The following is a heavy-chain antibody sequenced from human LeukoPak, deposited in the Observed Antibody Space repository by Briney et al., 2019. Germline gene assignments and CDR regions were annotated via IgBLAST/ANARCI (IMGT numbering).Heavy chain of an antibody. D-gene: IGHD6-19*01. V-gene: IGHV3-13*04. CDR2: IGSAGET. CDR1: GFTFSSYD. Sequence: GGSLRLSCAASGFTFSSYDMHWVRQAIGKGLEWVSVIGSAGETYYSGSVKGRFTVSRETAKSPLYLQMNSLRAGDSAVYYCVGRLRGWSSGFDYWGQGTLVTVSS. J-gene: IGHJ4*02. CDR3: VGRLRGWSSGFDY.